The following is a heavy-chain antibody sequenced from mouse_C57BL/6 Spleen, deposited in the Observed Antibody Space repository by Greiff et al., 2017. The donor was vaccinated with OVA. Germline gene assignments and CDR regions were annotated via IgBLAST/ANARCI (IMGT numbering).Heavy chain of an antibody. J-gene: IGHJ2*01. V-gene: IGHV1-85*01. D-gene: IGHD2-5*01. Sequence: VQLQQSGPELVKPGASVKLSCKASGYTFTSYDINWVKQRPGQGLEWIGWIYPRDGSTKYNEKFKGKATLTVYTSSSTAYMELHSLTSEDSAVYFCAMAGSNDYWGQGTTLTVSS. CDR2: IYPRDGST. CDR3: AMAGSNDY. CDR1: GYTFTSYD.